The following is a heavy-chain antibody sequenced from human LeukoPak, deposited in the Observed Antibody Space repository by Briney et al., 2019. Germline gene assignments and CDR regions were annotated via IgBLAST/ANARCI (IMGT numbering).Heavy chain of an antibody. CDR2: IYYSGST. CDR1: GGSISSSSYY. Sequence: PSETLSPTCTVSGGSISSSSYYWGWIRQPPGKGLEWIGSIYYSGSTYYNPSLKSRVTISVDTSKNQFSLKLSSVTAADTAVYYCARRSMITFGGVDYWGQGTLVTVSS. CDR3: ARRSMITFGGVDY. D-gene: IGHD3-16*01. V-gene: IGHV4-39*01. J-gene: IGHJ4*02.